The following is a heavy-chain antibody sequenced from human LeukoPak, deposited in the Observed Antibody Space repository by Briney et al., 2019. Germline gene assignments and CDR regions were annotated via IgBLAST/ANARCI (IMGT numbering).Heavy chain of an antibody. J-gene: IGHJ4*02. CDR1: GGSISSGDYY. D-gene: IGHD3-9*01. CDR2: IYYSGST. Sequence: PSETLSLTCTVSGGSISSGDYYWSWIRQPPGKGLEWIGYIYYSGSTYYNPSLKSRVTISVDTSKNQFSLKLSSVTAADTAVYYCARGSGRYFDWLAAIVYWGQGTLVTVSS. CDR3: ARGSGRYFDWLAAIVY. V-gene: IGHV4-30-4*01.